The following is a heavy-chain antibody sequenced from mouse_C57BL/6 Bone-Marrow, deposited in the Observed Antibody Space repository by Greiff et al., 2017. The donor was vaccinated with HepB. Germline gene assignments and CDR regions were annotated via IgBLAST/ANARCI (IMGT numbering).Heavy chain of an antibody. Sequence: QVQLQQPGAELVKPGASVKMSCKASGYTFTSYWITWVKQRPGQGLEWIGDIYPGSGSTNYNQKFKGKSTLTVDKSSSTAYMQLSSLTSEDSAVYYCARRGENYSNYGFAYWGQGTLVTVSA. V-gene: IGHV1-55*01. D-gene: IGHD2-5*01. J-gene: IGHJ3*01. CDR2: IYPGSGST. CDR3: ARRGENYSNYGFAY. CDR1: GYTFTSYW.